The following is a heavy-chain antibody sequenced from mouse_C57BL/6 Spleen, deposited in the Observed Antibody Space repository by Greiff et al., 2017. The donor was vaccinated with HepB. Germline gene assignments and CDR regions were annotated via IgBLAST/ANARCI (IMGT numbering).Heavy chain of an antibody. CDR2: INPGSGGT. D-gene: IGHD1-1*01. Sequence: QVQLKQSGAELVRPGTSVKVSCKASGYAFTNYLIEWVKQRPGQGLEWIGVINPGSGGTNYNEKFKGKATLTADKSSSTAYMQLSSLTSEDSAVYFCARGYYGSRGGYFDVWGTGTTVTVSS. CDR3: ARGYYGSRGGYFDV. J-gene: IGHJ1*03. CDR1: GYAFTNYL. V-gene: IGHV1-54*01.